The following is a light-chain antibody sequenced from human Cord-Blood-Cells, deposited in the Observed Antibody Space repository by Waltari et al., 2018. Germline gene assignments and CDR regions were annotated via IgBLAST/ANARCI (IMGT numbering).Light chain of an antibody. J-gene: IGKJ2*01. V-gene: IGKV1-27*01. CDR1: QGISNY. CDR3: QKYNSAPYT. CDR2: AAS. Sequence: DIQMTQSPSSLSASVGDRVTITCRASQGISNYLAWYQQKPGKVPKLLIYAASTLQSGVPSRVSGSGSGTDFSRPISSLQPEDVATYYCQKYNSAPYTFGQGTKLEIK.